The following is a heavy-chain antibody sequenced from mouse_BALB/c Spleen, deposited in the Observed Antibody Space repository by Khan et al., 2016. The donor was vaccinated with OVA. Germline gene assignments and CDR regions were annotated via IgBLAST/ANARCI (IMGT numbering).Heavy chain of an antibody. D-gene: IGHD4-1*01. Sequence: EVQLQESGPGLVKPSQSLSLTCTVTGYSITSDYAWNWIRQFPGNKLEWLGYIRYSGSTTYNPSLKSRISITRDTSKDQFFLQLRSVTAEDAATDYCASGLGRYYTMDYWGQGTSVTVSA. V-gene: IGHV3-2*02. J-gene: IGHJ4*01. CDR1: GYSITSDYA. CDR3: ASGLGRYYTMDY. CDR2: IRYSGST.